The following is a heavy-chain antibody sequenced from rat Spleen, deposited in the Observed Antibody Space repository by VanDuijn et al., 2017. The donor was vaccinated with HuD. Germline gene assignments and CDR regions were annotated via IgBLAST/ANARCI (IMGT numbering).Heavy chain of an antibody. CDR2: MRYDGDT. CDR1: GFSLTGNN. D-gene: IGHD1-2*01. J-gene: IGHJ4*01. Sequence: QVQLKVSGPGLVQPSQTLSLTCTVSGFSLTGNNVHWVRQPPGKGLEWMGRMRYDGDTSYNSALKSRLSVSRDTSKNQVFLKMTSRQSDDTAIYYCARAIAADYVMAAWGQGASVTVSS. CDR3: ARAIAADYVMAA. V-gene: IGHV2-63*01.